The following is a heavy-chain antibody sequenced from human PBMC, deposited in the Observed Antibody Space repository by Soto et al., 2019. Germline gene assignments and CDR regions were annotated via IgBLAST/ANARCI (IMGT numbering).Heavy chain of an antibody. CDR3: ARDRPAFKSFGSGMDV. J-gene: IGHJ6*02. V-gene: IGHV4-31*03. D-gene: IGHD3-16*01. CDR2: IFYSGST. Sequence: QVQLQESGPGLVKPSQTLSLTCSVSGGAINNRDYYWSWIRQHPGKGLEWIGNIFYSGSTDDNPSLKGRLTLSIDTSKNEFSLKLTSVTAADTAVYYCARDRPAFKSFGSGMDVWGQGITVTVSS. CDR1: GGAINNRDYY.